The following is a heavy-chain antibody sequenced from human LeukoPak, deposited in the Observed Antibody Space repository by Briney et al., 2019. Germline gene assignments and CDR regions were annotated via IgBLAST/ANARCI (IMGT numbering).Heavy chain of an antibody. V-gene: IGHV1-2*06. CDR1: GYTFTGYY. CDR2: INPNSGGT. Sequence: ASVKVSCKASGYTFTGYYMHWVRQAPGQGLEWMGRINPNSGGTNYAQKFQGRVTMTRDTSISTAYMELSRLRSDDTAVYYCARALPPYYYDSSGLDYWGQGTLVTVSS. D-gene: IGHD3-22*01. CDR3: ARALPPYYYDSSGLDY. J-gene: IGHJ4*02.